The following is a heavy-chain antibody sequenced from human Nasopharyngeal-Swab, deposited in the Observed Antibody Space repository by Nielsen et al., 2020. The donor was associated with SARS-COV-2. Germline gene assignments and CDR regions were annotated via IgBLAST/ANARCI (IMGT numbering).Heavy chain of an antibody. CDR1: GASISSSINY. J-gene: IGHJ4*02. V-gene: IGHV4-39*07. D-gene: IGHD4-11*01. CDR3: ARDESGNYLCLPFDY. CDR2: VSYSGTA. Sequence: SETLSLTCTVSGASISSSINYWGWIRQSPQKGLEWIGTVSYSGTANYNQSLNSRVTISVDTSKNQFSLKLISVTAADTAFYYCARDESGNYLCLPFDYWGRGTLVTVSS.